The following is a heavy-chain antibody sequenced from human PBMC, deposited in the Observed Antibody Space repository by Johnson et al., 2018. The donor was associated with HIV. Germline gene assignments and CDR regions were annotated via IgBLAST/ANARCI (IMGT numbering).Heavy chain of an antibody. J-gene: IGHJ3*02. CDR2: ITSRGST. CDR3: AKDVRMSIAAAAAHAFDI. V-gene: IGHV3-11*01. Sequence: QVQLVESGGGLANPGGSLRLSCAASGFSFSDYYMSWIRQAPGKGLEWVSYITSRGSTYYADSVKGRFTISRDNSKNTMYLQMNSLRAEDTAVYYCAKDVRMSIAAAAAHAFDIWGQGTMVTVSS. D-gene: IGHD6-13*01. CDR1: GFSFSDYY.